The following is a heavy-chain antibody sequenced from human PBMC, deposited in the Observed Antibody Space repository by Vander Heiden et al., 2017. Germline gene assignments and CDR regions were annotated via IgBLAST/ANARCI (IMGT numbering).Heavy chain of an antibody. CDR2: ISSSSSYI. CDR3: ARDTTVVTPSFDY. D-gene: IGHD4-17*01. V-gene: IGHV3-21*01. Sequence: EVQLVESGGGLVKPGGSLRLSCAASGFTFSSYSMNWVRQAPGKGLGWVSSISSSSSYIYYADSVKGRFTISRDNAKNSLYLQMNSLRAEDTAVYYCARDTTVVTPSFDYWGQGTLVTVSS. J-gene: IGHJ4*02. CDR1: GFTFSSYS.